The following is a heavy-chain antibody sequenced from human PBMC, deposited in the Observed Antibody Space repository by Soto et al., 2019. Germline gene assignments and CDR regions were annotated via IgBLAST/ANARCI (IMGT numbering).Heavy chain of an antibody. CDR3: ANDILHGYYQDY. CDR1: GVTFSSYS. D-gene: IGHD3-9*01. CDR2: ISVSGGIT. V-gene: IGHV3-23*01. Sequence: PVVSLILSCSASGVTFSSYSMSWFRQAPGKGLEWVSAISVSGGITYYADSVEGRFTISIDNSKNTLYLQMNSLRAEETAVYYCANDILHGYYQDYWGQGTLVTVSS. J-gene: IGHJ4*02.